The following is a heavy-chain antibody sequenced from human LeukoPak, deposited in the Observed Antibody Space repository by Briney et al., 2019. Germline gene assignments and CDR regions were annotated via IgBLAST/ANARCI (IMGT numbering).Heavy chain of an antibody. CDR2: MYHSGNI. J-gene: IGHJ4*02. D-gene: IGHD3-22*01. CDR1: GYSITSGYH. Sequence: NPSETLSLTCIVSGYSITSGYHWGWIRQTPGKGLEWIGTMYHSGNINYNPSLKSRVTVSVDTSKNQFSLKLDSVTAADTAVYYCAREGVSYYDRSGYHYWGQGTLVTVSS. CDR3: AREGVSYYDRSGYHY. V-gene: IGHV4-38-2*02.